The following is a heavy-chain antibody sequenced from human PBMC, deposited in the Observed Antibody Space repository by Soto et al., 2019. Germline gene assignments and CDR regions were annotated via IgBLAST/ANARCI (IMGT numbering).Heavy chain of an antibody. CDR3: AKAWVPRYITGTTLGMDV. CDR2: ISYDGSNK. CDR1: GFTFSSYG. Sequence: GGSLRLSCAASGFTFSSYGMHWVRQAPGEGLEWVAVISYDGSNKYYADSVKGRFTISRDNSKNTLYLQMNSLRAEDTAVYYCAKAWVPRYITGTTLGMDVWGQGTTVTVSS. V-gene: IGHV3-30*18. J-gene: IGHJ6*02. D-gene: IGHD1-7*01.